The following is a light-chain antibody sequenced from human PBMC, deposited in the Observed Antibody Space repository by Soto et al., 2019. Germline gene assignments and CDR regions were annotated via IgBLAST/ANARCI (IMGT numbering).Light chain of an antibody. CDR3: QHFGGSLPVT. V-gene: IGKV3-20*01. Sequence: EIVLTQSPGTLSLSPGEGATLSCRASQSVSSSYLAWYQQKPGQAPRLLIYGASSRATGIPDRFSGSGSGTDFTLTISRLEPEDFAVYYCQHFGGSLPVTFGQGTRLEIK. CDR1: QSVSSSY. CDR2: GAS. J-gene: IGKJ5*01.